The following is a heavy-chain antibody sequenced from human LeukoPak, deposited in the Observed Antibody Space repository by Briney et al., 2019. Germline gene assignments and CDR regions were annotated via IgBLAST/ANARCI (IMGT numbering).Heavy chain of an antibody. CDR1: GFTFSSYS. CDR2: ISSSSSYI. CDR3: AKGKEVAAREDYFDY. D-gene: IGHD2-15*01. J-gene: IGHJ4*02. V-gene: IGHV3-21*04. Sequence: GGSLRLSCAASGFTFSSYSMNWVRQAPGKGLEWVSSISSSSSYIYYADSVKGRFTISRDNAKNSLYLQMNSLRAEDTALYYCAKGKEVAAREDYFDYWGQGTLVTVSS.